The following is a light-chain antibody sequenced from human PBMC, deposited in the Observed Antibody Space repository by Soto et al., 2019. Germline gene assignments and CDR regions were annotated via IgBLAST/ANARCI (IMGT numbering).Light chain of an antibody. CDR2: KAS. V-gene: IGKV1-5*03. J-gene: IGKJ1*01. Sequence: DIQMPQSPSTLSGSVGDRVTITCRASQTISSWLAWYQQKPGKAPKLLIYKASPLKSGVPSRFSGSGSGTAFTLTISSLQHDDFATYYCPHYNSYSEAFGQGTKVELK. CDR1: QTISSW. CDR3: PHYNSYSEA.